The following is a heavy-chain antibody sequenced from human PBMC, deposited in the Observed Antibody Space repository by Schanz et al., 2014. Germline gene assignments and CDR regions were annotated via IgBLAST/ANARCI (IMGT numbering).Heavy chain of an antibody. CDR1: GFTFSSYG. J-gene: IGHJ4*02. CDR3: ARAHGNNWYGKGLDY. D-gene: IGHD1-1*01. V-gene: IGHV3-30*19. CDR2: ISNDGSIK. Sequence: QVQLVESGGGVVQPGRSLRLSCAASGFTFSSYGMHWVRQAPGKGLEWVALISNDGSIKYYADSVEGRFTISRDNSKNTLYLQMNSLRADDTAVYFCARAHGNNWYGKGLDYWGQGTQVTVSS.